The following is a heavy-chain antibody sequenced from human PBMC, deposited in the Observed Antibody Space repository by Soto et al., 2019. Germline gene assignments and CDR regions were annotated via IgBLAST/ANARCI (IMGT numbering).Heavy chain of an antibody. CDR3: ARLYGMDV. CDR1: GGSISSSSYY. CDR2: IYYSGST. Sequence: SETLSLTCTGSGGSISSSSYYWGWIRQPPGKGLEWIGSIYYSGSTYYNPSLKSRVTISVDTSKNQFSLKLNSVTAADTAVYYCARLYGMDVWGQGTTVT. V-gene: IGHV4-39*01. J-gene: IGHJ6*02.